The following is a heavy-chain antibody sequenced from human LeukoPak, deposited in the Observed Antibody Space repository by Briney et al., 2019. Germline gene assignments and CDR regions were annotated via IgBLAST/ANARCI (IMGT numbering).Heavy chain of an antibody. CDR1: GFTFSSYW. J-gene: IGHJ4*02. V-gene: IGHV3-74*01. Sequence: GGSLRLSCAASGFTFSSYWIHWVRQAPGKGLVWVSRINSDGSSTNYADSVEGRFTISRDNAKNTLYLQVKSLRAEDTAVYYCARGPSGWGSLDSWGQGTLVTVSS. CDR3: ARGPSGWGSLDS. D-gene: IGHD7-27*01. CDR2: INSDGSST.